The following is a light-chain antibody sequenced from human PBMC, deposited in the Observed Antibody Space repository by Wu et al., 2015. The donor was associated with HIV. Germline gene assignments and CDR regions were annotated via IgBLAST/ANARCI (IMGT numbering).Light chain of an antibody. CDR2: DAS. J-gene: IGKJ5*01. Sequence: DIQMTQSPSSLSASVGDRVTITCRATQDISNYLNWYQHKPGKAPKLLIYDASNLKTGVPSRFSGSGSGTDFTFTITSLQPEDIGTYYCQQYDNRPPRITFGQGTRLE. CDR3: QQYDNRPPRIT. V-gene: IGKV1-33*01. CDR1: QDISNY.